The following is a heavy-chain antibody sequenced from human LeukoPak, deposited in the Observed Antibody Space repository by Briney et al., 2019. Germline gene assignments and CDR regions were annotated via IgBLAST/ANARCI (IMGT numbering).Heavy chain of an antibody. D-gene: IGHD3-10*01. V-gene: IGHV3-21*01. J-gene: IGHJ4*02. CDR2: ISSSSSYI. CDR1: GFTFSSYS. Sequence: GGSLRLSCAASGFTFSSYSMNWVRQAPGKGLEWVSSISSSSSYIYYADSVKGRFTISRDNAKNSLYLQMNSLRAEDTAVYYCARDISTYGSGSSQFDYWGQGTLVTVSS. CDR3: ARDISTYGSGSSQFDY.